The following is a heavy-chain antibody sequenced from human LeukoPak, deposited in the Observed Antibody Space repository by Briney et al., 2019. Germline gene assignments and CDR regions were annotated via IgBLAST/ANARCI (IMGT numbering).Heavy chain of an antibody. Sequence: PGGSLRLSCAASGFTFINYSMNWVRQAPGKGLEWVSSIASASDGIYYADSVRGRFTISRDNAKNSLYLQMNRLRAEDTAVYYCARDSGWKNDYWGQGTLVTVSS. V-gene: IGHV3-21*01. J-gene: IGHJ4*02. CDR3: ARDSGWKNDY. D-gene: IGHD6-19*01. CDR1: GFTFINYS. CDR2: IASASDGI.